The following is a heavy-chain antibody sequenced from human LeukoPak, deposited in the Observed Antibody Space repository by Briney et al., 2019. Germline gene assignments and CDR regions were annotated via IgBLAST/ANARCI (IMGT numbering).Heavy chain of an antibody. J-gene: IGHJ5*02. Sequence: ASVKVSCKASGYNFSDYYFHWVRRAPGQGLEWMGIINPSGGSTSYAQKSQGRVTMTRDTSTSTVYMELSSLRSEDTAVYYCARAPPEMPNWFDPWGQGTLVTVSS. V-gene: IGHV1-46*01. CDR1: GYNFSDYY. D-gene: IGHD5-24*01. CDR3: ARAPPEMPNWFDP. CDR2: INPSGGST.